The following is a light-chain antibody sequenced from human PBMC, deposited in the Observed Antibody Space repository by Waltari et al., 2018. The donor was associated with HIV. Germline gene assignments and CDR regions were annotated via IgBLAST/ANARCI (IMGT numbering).Light chain of an antibody. CDR2: DNN. V-gene: IGLV1-44*01. CDR3: STWDDNLNGPV. CDR1: TSNIRSNH. J-gene: IGLJ3*02. Sequence: QSALTQAPSASGTPGQRVDISCSGATSNIRSNHVNWYQHLPGAAPKLLIYDNNQRPSGIPDRFSGSKSGSSASLAITGLQSDDEADFYCSTWDDNLNGPVFGGGTRLTVL.